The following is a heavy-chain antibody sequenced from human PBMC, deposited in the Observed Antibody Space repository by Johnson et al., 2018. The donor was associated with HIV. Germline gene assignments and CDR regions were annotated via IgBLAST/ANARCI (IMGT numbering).Heavy chain of an antibody. Sequence: EVQLVESGGGVVQPGRSLRLSCAASGFTFSSNYMSWVRQAPGKGLEWVSVIYSGGSTYYADSVKGRFTISRDNSKNTLYLQMNRLRAEDMAVYYCARGQGGIQLWFDVLDIWGQGTMVTVSS. CDR1: GFTFSSNY. J-gene: IGHJ3*02. D-gene: IGHD5-18*01. V-gene: IGHV3-66*01. CDR2: IYSGGST. CDR3: ARGQGGIQLWFDVLDI.